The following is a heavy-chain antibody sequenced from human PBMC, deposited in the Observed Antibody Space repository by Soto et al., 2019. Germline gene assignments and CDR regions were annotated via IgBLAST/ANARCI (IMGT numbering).Heavy chain of an antibody. CDR2: ISGSGGST. V-gene: IGHV3-23*01. D-gene: IGHD4-17*01. Sequence: PGGSLRLSCAASGFTFSSYAMSWVRQAPGKGLEWVSAISGSGGSTYYADSVRGRFTISRDNSKNTLYLQMNSLRAEDTAVYYCAKDPDGSTVTNAFDIWGQGTMVTVSS. CDR3: AKDPDGSTVTNAFDI. J-gene: IGHJ3*02. CDR1: GFTFSSYA.